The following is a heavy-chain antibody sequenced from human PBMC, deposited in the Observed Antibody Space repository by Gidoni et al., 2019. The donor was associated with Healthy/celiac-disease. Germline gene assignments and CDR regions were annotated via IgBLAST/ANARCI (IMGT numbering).Heavy chain of an antibody. Sequence: QVQLVESGGGLVKPGGSLRLSCAASGFTFSDYYMSWIRQAPGKGLEWVSYISSSSSYTNYADSVKGRFTISRDNAKNSLYLQMNSLRAEDTAVYYCARDWQYSSSPHGMDVWGQGTTVTVSS. CDR3: ARDWQYSSSPHGMDV. CDR1: GFTFSDYY. CDR2: ISSSSSYT. D-gene: IGHD6-6*01. V-gene: IGHV3-11*06. J-gene: IGHJ6*02.